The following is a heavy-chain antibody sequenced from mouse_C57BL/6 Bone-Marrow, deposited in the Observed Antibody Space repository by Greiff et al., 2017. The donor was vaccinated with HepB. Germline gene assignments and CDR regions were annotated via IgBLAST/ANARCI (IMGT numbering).Heavy chain of an antibody. Sequence: QVQLKQSGAELARPGASVKLSCKASGYTFTSYGISWVKQRTGQGLEWIGEIYPRSGNTYYNEKFKGKATLTADKSSSTAYMELRSLTSEDSAVYFCARSGWLLRPSWFAYWGQGTLVTVSA. V-gene: IGHV1-81*01. J-gene: IGHJ3*01. D-gene: IGHD2-3*01. CDR3: ARSGWLLRPSWFAY. CDR2: IYPRSGNT. CDR1: GYTFTSYG.